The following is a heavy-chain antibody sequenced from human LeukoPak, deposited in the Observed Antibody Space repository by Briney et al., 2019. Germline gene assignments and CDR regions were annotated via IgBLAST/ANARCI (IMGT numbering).Heavy chain of an antibody. V-gene: IGHV1-8*01. CDR1: GYTFTSYD. CDR3: ARDGLPSYDFWSGYSFLIDY. J-gene: IGHJ4*02. D-gene: IGHD3-3*01. CDR2: MNPNSGNT. Sequence: ASVKVSCKASGYTFTSYDINWVRQATGQGLEWMGWMNPNSGNTGYAQKFQGRVTMTRNTSISTAYMELSSLRSEDTAVYYCARDGLPSYDFWSGYSFLIDYWGQGTLVTVSS.